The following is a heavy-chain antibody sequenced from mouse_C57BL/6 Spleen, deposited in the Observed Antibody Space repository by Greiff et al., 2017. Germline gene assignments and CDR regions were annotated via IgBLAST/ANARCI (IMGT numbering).Heavy chain of an antibody. Sequence: VQRVESGAELVKPGASVKMSCKASGYTFTTYPIEWMKQNHGKSLEWIGNFHPYNDDTKYNEKFKGKATLTVEKSSSTVYLELSRLTSDDSAVYYCARGDGSDWYFDVWGTGTTVTVSS. V-gene: IGHV1-47*01. CDR1: GYTFTTYP. D-gene: IGHD2-3*01. CDR2: FHPYNDDT. CDR3: ARGDGSDWYFDV. J-gene: IGHJ1*03.